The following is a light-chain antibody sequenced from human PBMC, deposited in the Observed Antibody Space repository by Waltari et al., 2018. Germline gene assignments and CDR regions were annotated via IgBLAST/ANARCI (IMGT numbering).Light chain of an antibody. CDR3: QQRSGWPLT. V-gene: IGKV3-11*01. CDR1: QSVTGF. J-gene: IGKJ4*01. Sequence: EIVLTQSPATLSLSPGERATLSCRASQSVTGFLAWYQQKPGQAPRLLIYDASDRATGIPARFSGSGSGTDFTLTSSSLEPEDFAVYYCQQRSGWPLTFGGGTKVEIK. CDR2: DAS.